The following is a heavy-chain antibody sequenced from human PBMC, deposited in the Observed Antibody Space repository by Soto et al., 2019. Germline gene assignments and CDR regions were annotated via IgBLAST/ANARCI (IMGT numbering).Heavy chain of an antibody. CDR3: ARAIYGSGSYYYYYYMDV. D-gene: IGHD3-10*01. Sequence: QLQLQESGPGLVKPSETLSLTCTVSGGSISSSSYYWGWIRQPPGKGLEWIGSIYYSGSTYYNPSLKSRVTISVDTAKNQFSLKLSSVTAADTAVYYCARAIYGSGSYYYYYYMDVWGKGTTVTVSS. J-gene: IGHJ6*03. V-gene: IGHV4-39*01. CDR1: GGSISSSSYY. CDR2: IYYSGST.